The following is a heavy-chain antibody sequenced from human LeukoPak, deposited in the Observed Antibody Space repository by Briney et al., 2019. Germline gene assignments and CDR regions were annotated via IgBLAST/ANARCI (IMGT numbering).Heavy chain of an antibody. V-gene: IGHV3-30*01. D-gene: IGHD1-26*01. CDR2: LSYDGSSK. CDR1: GFTFSNYA. J-gene: IGHJ4*02. CDR3: AGSRASTRNYFDY. Sequence: AGGSLRLSCATSGFTFSNYAIHWVRQAPGRGLEWVADLSYDGSSKYFADSVKGRFTISRDTSKNTVYLQMNSLRPEDTAVYYCAGSRASTRNYFDYWGQGTLVTVSS.